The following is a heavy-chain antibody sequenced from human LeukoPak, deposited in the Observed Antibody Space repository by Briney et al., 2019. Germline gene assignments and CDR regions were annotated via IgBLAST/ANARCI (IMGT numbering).Heavy chain of an antibody. D-gene: IGHD3-10*01. Sequence: GGSLRLSCAASGFTFSSYAMHWVRQAPGKGLEWVAVISYDGSNKYYADSVKGRFTISRDNSKNTPYLQMNSLRAEDTAVYYCASPPTMVRGVTRDYWGQGTLVIVSS. J-gene: IGHJ4*02. CDR2: ISYDGSNK. CDR1: GFTFSSYA. V-gene: IGHV3-30*04. CDR3: ASPPTMVRGVTRDY.